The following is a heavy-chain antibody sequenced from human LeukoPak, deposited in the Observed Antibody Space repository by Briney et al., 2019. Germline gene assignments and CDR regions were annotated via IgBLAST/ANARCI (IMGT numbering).Heavy chain of an antibody. J-gene: IGHJ4*02. CDR1: GFTFSSYS. D-gene: IGHD6-13*01. Sequence: GGSLSLSCAASGFTFSSYSMNWVRQAPGKGLEWVSYISSSSSTIYYADSVKGRFTISRDNAKNSLYLQMNSLRAEDTAVYYCARDLYSSSWYPTPDYWGQGTLVTVSS. CDR3: ARDLYSSSWYPTPDY. V-gene: IGHV3-48*01. CDR2: ISSSSSTI.